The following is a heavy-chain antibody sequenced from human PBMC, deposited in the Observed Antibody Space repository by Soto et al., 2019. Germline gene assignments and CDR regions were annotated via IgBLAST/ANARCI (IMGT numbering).Heavy chain of an antibody. D-gene: IGHD2-2*01. CDR3: ARTPDIVVVPAARSNWFDP. CDR2: INHGGST. CDR1: GGSFSGYY. J-gene: IGHJ5*02. V-gene: IGHV4-34*01. Sequence: SETLSLTCAFYGGSFSGYYWSLIRQPPGKGLEWIGEINHGGSTNYNPSLKSRVTISVDTSKNQFSLKLSSVTAADTAVYYCARTPDIVVVPAARSNWFDPWGQGTLVTVSS.